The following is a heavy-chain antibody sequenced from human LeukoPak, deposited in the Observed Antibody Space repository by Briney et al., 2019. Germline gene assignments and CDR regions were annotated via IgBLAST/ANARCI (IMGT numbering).Heavy chain of an antibody. D-gene: IGHD1-26*01. V-gene: IGHV1-69*04. CDR3: ARDPYIVGATNFRTNLDNDAFDI. CDR1: GYTFINYG. CDR2: IIPIFGIA. J-gene: IGHJ3*02. Sequence: ASVKVSCKASGYTFINYGFTWVRQAPGQGLEWMGRIIPIFGIANYAQKFQGRVTITADKSTSTAYMELSSLRSEDTAVYYCARDPYIVGATNFRTNLDNDAFDIWGQGTMVTVSS.